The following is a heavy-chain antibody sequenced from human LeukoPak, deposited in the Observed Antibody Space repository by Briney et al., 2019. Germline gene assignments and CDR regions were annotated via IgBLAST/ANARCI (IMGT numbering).Heavy chain of an antibody. CDR2: ISGTSTYT. J-gene: IGHJ4*02. Sequence: KPGGSLRLFCAASGFTFSDYYTSWIRQAPGKGLEWVSYISGTSTYTNYADSVKGRFTISRDNAKNSLYLQMNSLRAEDTAVYYCARDISYCGGDCAPYYFDYWGQGTLVTVSS. CDR1: GFTFSDYY. D-gene: IGHD2-21*02. V-gene: IGHV3-11*05. CDR3: ARDISYCGGDCAPYYFDY.